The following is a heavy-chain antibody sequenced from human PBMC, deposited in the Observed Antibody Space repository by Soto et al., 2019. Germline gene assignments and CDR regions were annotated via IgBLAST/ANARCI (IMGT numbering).Heavy chain of an antibody. CDR3: ARARLLAGNYFDY. D-gene: IGHD1-26*01. Sequence: SVKVSCKASGGTFSSYAISWVRQVPGQRLEWMGGIIPSNGTTKYSQKFQGRVTITRDTSASTAYMELSSLRSEDTAVYYCARARLLAGNYFDYWGQGTLVTVSS. CDR1: GGTFSSYA. V-gene: IGHV1-69*05. J-gene: IGHJ4*02. CDR2: IIPSNGTT.